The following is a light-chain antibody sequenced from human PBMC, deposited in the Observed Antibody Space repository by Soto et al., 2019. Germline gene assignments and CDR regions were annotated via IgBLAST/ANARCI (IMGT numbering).Light chain of an antibody. CDR2: GAS. CDR3: QQYNNWPPWT. V-gene: IGKV3-15*01. CDR1: QSVSSN. J-gene: IGKJ1*01. Sequence: EIVMTQSPATLSVSPGERATLSCRASQSVSSNLAWYQQKPGQAPSLLIYGASTRATGTPARFSGSGSGTEFTLTIISMQSEDSAVYYSQQYNNWPPWTLGQGTKVESK.